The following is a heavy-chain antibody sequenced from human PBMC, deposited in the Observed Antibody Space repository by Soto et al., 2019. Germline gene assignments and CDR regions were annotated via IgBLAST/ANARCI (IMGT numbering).Heavy chain of an antibody. Sequence: GGSLRLSCAASGFIFSYYYMSWIRQAPGKGLEWLAYISRDGNAIFYADSVIGRFTVSRDNAKNSLFLQMDDLRAEDTAMFFCARGAEMSSLTKWFDPWGQGTLVTVSS. D-gene: IGHD1-1*01. J-gene: IGHJ5*02. CDR1: GFIFSYYY. CDR2: ISRDGNAI. V-gene: IGHV3-11*01. CDR3: ARGAEMSSLTKWFDP.